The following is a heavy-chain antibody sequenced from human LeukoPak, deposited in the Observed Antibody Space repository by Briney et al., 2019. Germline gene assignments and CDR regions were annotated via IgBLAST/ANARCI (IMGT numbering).Heavy chain of an antibody. CDR3: VKEPDHIVVVVAATDY. D-gene: IGHD2-15*01. CDR1: GFTFSSYG. J-gene: IGHJ4*02. V-gene: IGHV3-30*18. CDR2: ISYDGSNK. Sequence: GGSLRLSCAASGFTFSSYGMHWVRQAPGKGLEWVAVISYDGSNKYYADSVKGRFTISRDNSKNTLYLQMNSLRAEDTAVYYCVKEPDHIVVVVAATDYWGQGTLVTVSS.